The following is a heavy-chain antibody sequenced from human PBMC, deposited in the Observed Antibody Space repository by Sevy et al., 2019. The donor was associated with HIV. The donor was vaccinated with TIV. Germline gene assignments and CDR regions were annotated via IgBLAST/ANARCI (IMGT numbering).Heavy chain of an antibody. V-gene: IGHV3-48*03. D-gene: IGHD3-10*02. Sequence: GGSLRLSCVASGFTFNIYEMNWVRQAPGQGLEWVSYISSSFTNIYYADSVKCRFTISRDNAKNSLYLQMNSLRAEDTAVYYCTNYVHYWGQGTLVTVSS. CDR2: ISSSFTNI. CDR1: GFTFNIYE. J-gene: IGHJ4*02. CDR3: TNYVHY.